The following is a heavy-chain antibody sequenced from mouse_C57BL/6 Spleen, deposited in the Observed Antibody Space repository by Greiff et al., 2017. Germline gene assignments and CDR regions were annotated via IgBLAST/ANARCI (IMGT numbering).Heavy chain of an antibody. CDR3: ARRGPGGCD. Sequence: VQLQQSGAELVKPGASVKLSCTASGFNIKDYYMHWVKQRTEQGLEWIGRIDPEDGETKYAPKFQDKATLTVDKSSSTAYMQLSSLTSEDSAVYYCARRGPGGCDSGQGTTLTVSS. J-gene: IGHJ2*01. V-gene: IGHV14-2*01. CDR1: GFNIKDYY. CDR2: IDPEDGET.